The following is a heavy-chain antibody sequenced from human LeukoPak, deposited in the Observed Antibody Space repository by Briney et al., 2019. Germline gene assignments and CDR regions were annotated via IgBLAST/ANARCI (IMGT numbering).Heavy chain of an antibody. CDR2: IYYSGST. CDR1: GGSISSYY. J-gene: IGHJ4*02. D-gene: IGHD5-18*01. V-gene: IGHV4-59*12. CDR3: ARGGGYTAITFGY. Sequence: PSETLSLTCTVSGGSISSYYWSWIRQPPGKGLEWIGYIYYSGSTNYNPSLKSRVTISVDTSKNQFSLKLSSVTAADTAVYYCARGGGYTAITFGYWGQGTLVTVSS.